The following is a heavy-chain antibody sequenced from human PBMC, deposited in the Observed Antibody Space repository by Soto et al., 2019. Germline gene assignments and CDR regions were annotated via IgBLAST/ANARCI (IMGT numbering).Heavy chain of an antibody. CDR2: IYYSGST. D-gene: IGHD4-17*01. J-gene: IGHJ6*02. CDR1: GGSISSGGYY. CDR3: ATNYGDYAPYYYYGMDV. V-gene: IGHV4-31*03. Sequence: QVQLQESGPGLVKPSQTLSLTCTVSGGSISSGGYYWSWIRQHPGKGLEWIGYIYYSGSTYYNPSLKSRVTISVDTSKNQFSLKLNSVTAADTAVYYCATNYGDYAPYYYYGMDVWGQGSTVTVSS.